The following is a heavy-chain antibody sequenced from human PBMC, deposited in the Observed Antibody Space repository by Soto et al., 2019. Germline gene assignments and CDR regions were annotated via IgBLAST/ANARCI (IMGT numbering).Heavy chain of an antibody. CDR1: GFTFSTYS. Sequence: EVQLVESGGGLVKPGGSLRLSCAASGFTFSTYSMNWVRQAPGKGLEWVSSISSRSSDIYYADSVRGRFTISTDNAENSLYLQMNGLSAEDTAVYYCASDAVVAVPSGFETWGQGTLVTVSS. J-gene: IGHJ5*02. CDR3: ASDAVVAVPSGFET. V-gene: IGHV3-21*01. CDR2: ISSRSSDI. D-gene: IGHD2-21*01.